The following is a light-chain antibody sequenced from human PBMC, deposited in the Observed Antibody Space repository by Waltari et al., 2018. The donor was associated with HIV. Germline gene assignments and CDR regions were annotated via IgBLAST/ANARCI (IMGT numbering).Light chain of an antibody. Sequence: QSALTQPASVSGSPGQSITISCTGTSSDVGGYIYVSWYQQHPGKAPKLMIYDVSNRPVGVSNRFAGSTYGNPASLTISGLQAEDEADYYCSSYTSSSTPWVFGGGTKLTVL. J-gene: IGLJ3*02. CDR1: SSDVGGYIY. CDR3: SSYTSSSTPWV. V-gene: IGLV2-14*01. CDR2: DVS.